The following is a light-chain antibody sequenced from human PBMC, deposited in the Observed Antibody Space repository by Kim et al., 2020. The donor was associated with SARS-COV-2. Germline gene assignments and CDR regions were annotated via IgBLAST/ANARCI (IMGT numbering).Light chain of an antibody. CDR3: QQYNNWPPYT. CDR1: QSVSTN. CDR2: GAS. J-gene: IGKJ2*01. V-gene: IGKV3-15*01. Sequence: ASPGERATLSCRASQSVSTNLAWYQQKPGQAPRLLIYGASMRATDIPARFSGSGSGTEFTLTISSLQSEDFAVYYCQQYNNWPPYTFGQGTKLEI.